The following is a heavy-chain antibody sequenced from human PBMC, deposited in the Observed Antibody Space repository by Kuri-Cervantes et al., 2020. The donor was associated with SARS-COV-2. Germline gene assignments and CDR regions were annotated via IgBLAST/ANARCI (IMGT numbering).Heavy chain of an antibody. D-gene: IGHD5-24*01. CDR2: IYHSGST. CDR1: GGSISSGGYS. Sequence: SQTLSLICAVSGGSISSGGYSWSWIRQPPGKGLEWIGYIYHSGSTYYNPSLKSRVTISVDRSKNQFSLKLSSVTAADTAVYYCARDRGKDGYNLYYFDYWGQGTLVTVSS. CDR3: ARDRGKDGYNLYYFDY. V-gene: IGHV4-30-2*01. J-gene: IGHJ4*02.